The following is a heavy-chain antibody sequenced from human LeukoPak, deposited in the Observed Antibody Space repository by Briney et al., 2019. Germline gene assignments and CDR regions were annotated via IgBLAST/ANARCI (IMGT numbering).Heavy chain of an antibody. Sequence: GASVKVSCKASGYTFTSYGISWVRQAPGQGLEWMGWISAYNGNTNYAQKLQGRVTMTTDTSTSTAYMELRSLRSDDTAVYYCAKSSGFGELFLRGNFDYWGQGTLVTVSS. CDR1: GYTFTSYG. J-gene: IGHJ4*02. V-gene: IGHV1-18*01. CDR2: ISAYNGNT. CDR3: AKSSGFGELFLRGNFDY. D-gene: IGHD3-10*01.